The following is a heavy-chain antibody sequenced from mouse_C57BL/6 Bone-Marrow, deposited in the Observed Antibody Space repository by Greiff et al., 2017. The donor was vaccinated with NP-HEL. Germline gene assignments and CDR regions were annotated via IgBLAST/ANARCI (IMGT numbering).Heavy chain of an antibody. V-gene: IGHV1-5*01. CDR3: TRRDYGNPS. J-gene: IGHJ2*01. CDR1: GYTFTSYW. Sequence: EVQLQQSGTVLARPGASVKMSCKTSGYTFTSYWMHWVKQRPGQGLEWIGAIYPGNSDTSYNQKFKGKAKLTAVTSASTAYMELSSLTNEDSAVYYGTRRDYGNPSWGQGTTLTVSS. CDR2: IYPGNSDT. D-gene: IGHD2-1*01.